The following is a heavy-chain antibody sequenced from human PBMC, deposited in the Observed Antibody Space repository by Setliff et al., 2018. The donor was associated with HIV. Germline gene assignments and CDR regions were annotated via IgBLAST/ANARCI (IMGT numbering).Heavy chain of an antibody. D-gene: IGHD3-22*01. V-gene: IGHV1-2*04. Sequence: ASVKVSCKASGYTFTDYYMHWVRQAPGQGLEWMGWINPNSGGTNFAQKFQGWVTMTRDTSISTAYMELSRLRSDDTAVYYCARDYYGSSGYPIATYYFDYWGRGTLVTVS. CDR3: ARDYYGSSGYPIATYYFDY. CDR2: INPNSGGT. J-gene: IGHJ4*02. CDR1: GYTFTDYY.